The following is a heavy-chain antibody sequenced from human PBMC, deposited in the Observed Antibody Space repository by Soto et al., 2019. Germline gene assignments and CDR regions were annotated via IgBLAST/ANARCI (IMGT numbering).Heavy chain of an antibody. CDR3: ARGRYGDY. V-gene: IGHV1-18*01. J-gene: IGHJ4*02. Sequence: QVHLVQSGAEVKKPGASVKVSCKGSGDTFTSYGITWVRQAPGQGLEWMGWISAHNGNTDYAQKLQGRVTVTRDTSTSTAYMELRSLRSDDTAVYYCARGRYGDYWGQGALVIVSS. CDR1: GDTFTSYG. CDR2: ISAHNGNT. D-gene: IGHD1-1*01.